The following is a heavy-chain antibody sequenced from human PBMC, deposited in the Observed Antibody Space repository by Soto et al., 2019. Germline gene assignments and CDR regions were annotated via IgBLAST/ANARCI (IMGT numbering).Heavy chain of an antibody. CDR3: ARAATVCYYYYYMDV. V-gene: IGHV3-66*01. J-gene: IGHJ6*03. CDR1: GFTVSSNY. CDR2: IYSGGST. Sequence: EVQLVESGGGLVQPGGSLRLSCAASGFTVSSNYMSWGRQAPGKGLEWVSVIYSGGSTYYADSVKGRFTISRDNFKNTLYLQMNSLRAEDTAVYYGARAATVCYYYYYMDVWGKGTTVTVSS. D-gene: IGHD4-17*01.